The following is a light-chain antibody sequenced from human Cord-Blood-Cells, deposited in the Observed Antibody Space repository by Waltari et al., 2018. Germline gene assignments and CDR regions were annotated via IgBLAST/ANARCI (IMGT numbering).Light chain of an antibody. CDR2: AAS. J-gene: IGKJ3*01. Sequence: DIQMTQSPSSLSASVGDRVTITCRASQSISSYLNWYQQKPGKAPKILIYAASSLQSGVPSMFSGSESGTDFTLTISSLQPEDFATYYCQQRYSTPFTFGPGTKVDIK. CDR3: QQRYSTPFT. CDR1: QSISSY. V-gene: IGKV1-39*01.